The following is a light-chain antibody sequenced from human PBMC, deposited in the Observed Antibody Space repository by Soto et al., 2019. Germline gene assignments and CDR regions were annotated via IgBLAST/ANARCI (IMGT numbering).Light chain of an antibody. CDR1: QSVSSS. CDR2: GAS. J-gene: IGKJ5*01. CDR3: QQYGSSAIT. Sequence: EIVMTKSPATLSVSRGERATLSCRASQSVSSSLAWYQQKPGQAPRLLIYGASSRATGIPDRFSGSGSGTDFTLTISRLEPEDFALHYCQQYGSSAITFGQGTRLEIK. V-gene: IGKV3-20*01.